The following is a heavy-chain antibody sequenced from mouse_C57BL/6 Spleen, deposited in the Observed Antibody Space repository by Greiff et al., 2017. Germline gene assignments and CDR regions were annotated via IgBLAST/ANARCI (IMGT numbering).Heavy chain of an antibody. Sequence: VQLQQPGAELVKPGASVKMSCKASGYTFTSYWITWVKQRPGQGLEWIGDIFPGSGSTNYNEKFKSQATLTVDTSSSTAYMQLSSLTSEDSAVYYCARGGYGYTWFAYWGQGTLVTVSA. CDR3: ARGGYGYTWFAY. CDR2: IFPGSGST. CDR1: GYTFTSYW. V-gene: IGHV1-55*01. D-gene: IGHD2-2*01. J-gene: IGHJ3*01.